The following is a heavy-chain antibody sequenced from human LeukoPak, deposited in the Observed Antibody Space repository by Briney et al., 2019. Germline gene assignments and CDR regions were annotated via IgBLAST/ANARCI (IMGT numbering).Heavy chain of an antibody. Sequence: ASVKVSCKASGYTFTNYGISWMRQAPGQGLEWMGWINPNSGGTNYAQKFQGRVTMTRDTSISTAYMELSRLRSDDTAVYYCARDRDIVATIYYYYYYGMDVWGQGTTVTVSS. CDR1: GYTFTNYG. CDR2: INPNSGGT. V-gene: IGHV1-2*02. CDR3: ARDRDIVATIYYYYYYGMDV. J-gene: IGHJ6*02. D-gene: IGHD5-12*01.